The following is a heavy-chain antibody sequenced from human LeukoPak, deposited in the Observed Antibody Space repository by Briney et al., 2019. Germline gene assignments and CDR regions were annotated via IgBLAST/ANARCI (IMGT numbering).Heavy chain of an antibody. V-gene: IGHV3-7*01. Sequence: LSLTCTVSGYSISTGYYWDWIRQPPGKGLEWVANIKQDGSEKYYVDSVKGRFTISRDNAKNSLCLQMSSLRAEDTAVYYCATEGRRGTSSLKIFDYWGQGTLVTVSS. CDR1: GYSISTGYY. D-gene: IGHD6-6*01. J-gene: IGHJ4*02. CDR2: IKQDGSEK. CDR3: ATEGRRGTSSLKIFDY.